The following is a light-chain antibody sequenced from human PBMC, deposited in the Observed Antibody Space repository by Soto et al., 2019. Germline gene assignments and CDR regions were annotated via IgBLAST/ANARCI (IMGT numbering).Light chain of an antibody. V-gene: IGKV3-20*01. CDR3: QQYGSIPWT. Sequence: EIVLTQSPGTLSLSPGERATLSCRATESVVSNYLAWYQLKPGQAPRLLIYDASSRATGIPDRFSGSGSGTDFTLTISRLEPGDFAVYYCQQYGSIPWTFGQGTKVDI. CDR2: DAS. J-gene: IGKJ1*01. CDR1: ESVVSNY.